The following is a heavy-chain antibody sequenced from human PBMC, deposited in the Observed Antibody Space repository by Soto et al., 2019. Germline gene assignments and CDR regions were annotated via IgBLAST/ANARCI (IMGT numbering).Heavy chain of an antibody. Sequence: PGESLKISCKGSGYSFTSYWITWVRQMPGKGLEWMGRIDPSNSYTNYSPSFQGHVTISRDPSITTAYLPWNSLKASDTATYYCVRRYSSSSSPDYWGQGTLVTVSS. CDR2: IDPSNSYT. CDR1: GYSFTSYW. CDR3: VRRYSSSSSPDY. V-gene: IGHV5-10-1*01. D-gene: IGHD6-6*01. J-gene: IGHJ4*02.